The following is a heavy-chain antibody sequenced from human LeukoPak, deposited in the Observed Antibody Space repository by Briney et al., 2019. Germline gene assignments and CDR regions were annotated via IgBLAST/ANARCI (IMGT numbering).Heavy chain of an antibody. D-gene: IGHD5-12*01. CDR3: AEVARSGY. J-gene: IGHJ4*02. CDR1: GFTFSNYN. V-gene: IGHV3-21*01. CDR2: ISSSSTYM. Sequence: PGGSLRLSCAASGFTFSNYNMNWVRQAPGKGLEWVSSISSSSTYMYYADSVKGRFTISRDNTKNSLYLQMNSLRAEDTAVYYCAEVARSGYWGQGTLVTVSS.